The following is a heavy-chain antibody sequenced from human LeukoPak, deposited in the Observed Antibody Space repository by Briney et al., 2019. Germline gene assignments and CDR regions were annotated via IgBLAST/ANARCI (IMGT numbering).Heavy chain of an antibody. CDR2: VSYDGSNK. CDR1: GFTFNNYG. Sequence: PGGPLRLSCAGSGFTFNNYGMHWVRQAPGKGLEWLTVVSYDGSNKYYADSVKGRFTISRDNSKNTLYLQMNSLRAEDTAVYYCAKETFSYDSSGYYWYFDLWGRGTLVTVSS. J-gene: IGHJ2*01. D-gene: IGHD3-22*01. CDR3: AKETFSYDSSGYYWYFDL. V-gene: IGHV3-30*18.